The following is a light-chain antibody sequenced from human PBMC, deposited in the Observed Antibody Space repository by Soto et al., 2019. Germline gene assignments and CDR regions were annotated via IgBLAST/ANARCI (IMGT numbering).Light chain of an antibody. CDR2: GNT. CDR1: RYNIGAGYD. CDR3: QSYDSSLRGYV. J-gene: IGLJ1*01. V-gene: IGLV1-40*01. Sequence: QSALTQPPSVSGAPGQRVTISCTGNRYNIGAGYDVHWYRQLPGTAPKLLLYGNTNRPSGVPDRFSGSKSGTSASLAITGLQAEDEADYYCQSYDSSLRGYVFGTGTKLTVL.